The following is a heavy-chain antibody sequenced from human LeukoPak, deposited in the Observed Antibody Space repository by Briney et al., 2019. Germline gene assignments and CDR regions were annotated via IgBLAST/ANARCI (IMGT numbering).Heavy chain of an antibody. CDR1: GFTFSSYA. J-gene: IGHJ6*02. CDR3: AKGYAAAGYYYYGMDV. CDR2: ISGSGGST. V-gene: IGHV3-23*01. D-gene: IGHD6-13*01. Sequence: GGSLRLSCAASGFTFSSYAMSWVRQAPGKGLEWVSAISGSGGSTYYADSVKGRFTISRDNSKNTLYLQMNSLRAEDTAVYYCAKGYAAAGYYYYGMDVWGQGTTVTVSS.